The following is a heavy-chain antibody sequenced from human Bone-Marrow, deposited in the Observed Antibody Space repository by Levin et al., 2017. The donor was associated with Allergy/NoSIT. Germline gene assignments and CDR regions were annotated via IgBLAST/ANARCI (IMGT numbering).Heavy chain of an antibody. CDR3: TRDNNGMDV. V-gene: IGHV3-53*01. CDR1: GFTVSNSY. J-gene: IGHJ6*02. CDR2: IFGDGRI. D-gene: IGHD1/OR15-1a*01. Sequence: GGSLRLSCAASGFTVSNSYMSWVRQAPGKGLECVSSIFGDGRIFYADSVKGRFTISRDNSKNTLFLQMHSLTFEDAAVYYCTRDNNGMDVWGQGTTVTVSS.